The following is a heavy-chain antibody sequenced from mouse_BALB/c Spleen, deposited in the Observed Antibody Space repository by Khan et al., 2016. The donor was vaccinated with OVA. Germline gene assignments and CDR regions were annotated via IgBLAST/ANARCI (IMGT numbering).Heavy chain of an antibody. Sequence: QVQLQQSGAVLARPGASVNLSCKASGNTFTDYYVNWVKQRTGQGLEWIGEISPGSGDTYYNEKFKDKATLTADKSSTTAYMLLSSLTSEDSAVYFCARRNYFGYTFAYWGQGTLVTVSA. V-gene: IGHV1-77*01. CDR2: ISPGSGDT. CDR3: ARRNYFGYTFAY. CDR1: GNTFTDYY. D-gene: IGHD1-2*01. J-gene: IGHJ3*01.